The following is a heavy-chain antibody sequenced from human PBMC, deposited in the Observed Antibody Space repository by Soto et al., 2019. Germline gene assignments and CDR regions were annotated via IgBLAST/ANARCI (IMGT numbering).Heavy chain of an antibody. D-gene: IGHD3-22*01. Sequence: ERLCRTGAGYGGSFSGHFWSWIRQPPGKGLEWIGEINHSGSTNFNASLKSRVTISVDTSKNQFSLKVNSLTAADTAVYYCAGGISMIVEAKRDAPDKYYFDSWGQGTVVTVYS. V-gene: IGHV4-34*01. J-gene: IGHJ4*02. CDR3: AGGISMIVEAKRDAPDKYYFDS. CDR2: INHSGST. CDR1: GGSFSGHF.